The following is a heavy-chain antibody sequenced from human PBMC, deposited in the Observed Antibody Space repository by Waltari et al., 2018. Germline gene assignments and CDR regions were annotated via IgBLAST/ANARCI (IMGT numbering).Heavy chain of an antibody. D-gene: IGHD3-22*01. J-gene: IGHJ4*01. V-gene: IGHV4-34*01. Sequence: QTQLHQWGAGLVKPSETLSLTSAVFAGSFGDYFWTWVRHSPGKGLEWIGEIYHNGHTNYNPSLGRRVTISLDTSKNQFSLKLTSVTAADTAVYYCARGNYHDSPRLDWWGHGNLVTVSS. CDR2: IYHNGHT. CDR1: AGSFGDYF. CDR3: ARGNYHDSPRLDW.